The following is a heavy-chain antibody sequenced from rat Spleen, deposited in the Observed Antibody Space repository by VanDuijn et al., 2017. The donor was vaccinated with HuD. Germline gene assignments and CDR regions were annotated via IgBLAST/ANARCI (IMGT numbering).Heavy chain of an antibody. CDR3: ARQDTSGYSNWFAY. J-gene: IGHJ3*01. CDR1: GFTFNNYG. V-gene: IGHV5-29*01. Sequence: EVQLVESDGGLVQPGRSLKLSCAASGFTFNNYGMAWVRQAPTKGLEWVATISYDGYSTYYRDSVKGRFTISRDNAKSTLYLQMDSLRSEDTATYYCARQDTSGYSNWFAYWGQGTLVTVSS. CDR2: ISYDGYST. D-gene: IGHD4-3*01.